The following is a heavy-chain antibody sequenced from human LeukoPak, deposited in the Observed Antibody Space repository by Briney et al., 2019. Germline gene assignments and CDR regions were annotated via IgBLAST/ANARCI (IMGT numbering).Heavy chain of an antibody. CDR3: AREFPAALIAAAQAGLDY. Sequence: TGGSLRLSCAASGFTFSSYGMHWVRQAPGKGLEWVAVIWYDGSNKYYADSVKGRFTISRDNSKNTLYLQMNSLRAEDTAVYYCAREFPAALIAAAQAGLDYWGQGTLVTVSS. V-gene: IGHV3-33*01. CDR2: IWYDGSNK. J-gene: IGHJ4*02. D-gene: IGHD6-13*01. CDR1: GFTFSSYG.